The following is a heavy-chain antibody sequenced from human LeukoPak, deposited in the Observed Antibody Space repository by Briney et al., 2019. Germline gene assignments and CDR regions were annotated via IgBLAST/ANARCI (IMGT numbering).Heavy chain of an antibody. D-gene: IGHD5-18*01. CDR2: MSYDGVNN. J-gene: IGHJ3*02. CDR1: GFPFSGYA. V-gene: IGHV3-30*04. Sequence: QPGGSLRLSCAASGFPFSGYAMHWVRQAPGKGLEWVAVMSYDGVNNYYADSVKGRFSISRDNSKSTLYLQMHSPRPEDTAIYYCTRDRGGYNYASDDAFDIWGQGTRVTVSS. CDR3: TRDRGGYNYASDDAFDI.